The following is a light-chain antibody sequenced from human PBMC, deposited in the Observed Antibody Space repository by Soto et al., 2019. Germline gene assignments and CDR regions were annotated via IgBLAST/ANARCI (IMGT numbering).Light chain of an antibody. J-gene: IGKJ2*01. CDR2: GAS. Sequence: EIVLTQSPGTLSLSPGERATLSCRASPSVSSSYLAWYQQKPGQAPRLLIYGASSRATGIPDRFSGSGSGTDFTLTISRLEPEEFAVYYCQQYGSSPPMYTFGQGTKLEIK. CDR1: PSVSSSY. V-gene: IGKV3-20*01. CDR3: QQYGSSPPMYT.